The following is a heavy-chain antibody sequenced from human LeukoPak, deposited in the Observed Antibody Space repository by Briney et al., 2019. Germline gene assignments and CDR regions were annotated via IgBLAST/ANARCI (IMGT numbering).Heavy chain of an antibody. V-gene: IGHV4-59*01. CDR1: GGSISSYY. Sequence: SETLSLTCTVSGGSISSYYWSWIRQPPGKGLEWIGYIYYSGSTNYNPSLKSRVTISLDTSKNQFSLKLSSVTAADTAVYYCARVQATVEYYFDYWGQGTLVTVSS. D-gene: IGHD4-23*01. J-gene: IGHJ4*02. CDR3: ARVQATVEYYFDY. CDR2: IYYSGST.